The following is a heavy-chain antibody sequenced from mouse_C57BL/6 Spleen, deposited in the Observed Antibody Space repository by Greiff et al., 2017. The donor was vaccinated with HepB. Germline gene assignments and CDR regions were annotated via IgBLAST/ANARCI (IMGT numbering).Heavy chain of an antibody. V-gene: IGHV1-69*01. CDR2: IDPSDSYT. J-gene: IGHJ1*03. CDR3: ASRYYGNNWYFDV. Sequence: QVQLQQPGAELVMPGASVKLSCKASGYTFTSYWMHWVKQRPGQGLEWIGEIDPSDSYTNYNQKFKGKSTLTVDKSSSTAYMQLSSLTSEDSAVYYCASRYYGNNWYFDVWGTGTTVTVSS. CDR1: GYTFTSYW. D-gene: IGHD2-1*01.